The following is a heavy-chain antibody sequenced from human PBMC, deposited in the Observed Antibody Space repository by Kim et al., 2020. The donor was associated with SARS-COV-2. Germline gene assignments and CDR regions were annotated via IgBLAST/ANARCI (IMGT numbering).Heavy chain of an antibody. D-gene: IGHD1-26*01. Sequence: SETLSLTCTVSGGSISSSSYYWGWIRQPPGKGLEWIGSIYYSGSTYYNPSLKSRVTISVDTSKNQFSLKLSSVTAADTAVYYCARHGGSYYSFDYWGQGTLVTVSS. CDR3: ARHGGSYYSFDY. CDR1: GGSISSSSYY. J-gene: IGHJ4*02. V-gene: IGHV4-39*01. CDR2: IYYSGST.